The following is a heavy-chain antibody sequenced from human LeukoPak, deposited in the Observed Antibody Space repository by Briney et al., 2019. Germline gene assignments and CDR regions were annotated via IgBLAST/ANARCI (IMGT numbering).Heavy chain of an antibody. D-gene: IGHD3-9*01. CDR3: ARESPRYFDWLLDPPDY. CDR1: GFTFSSYW. Sequence: GGSLRLSCAASGFTFSSYWMSWVRQAPGEGLEWVANIKQDGSEKYYVDSVKGRFTISRDNAKNSLYLQMNSLRAEDTAVYYCARESPRYFDWLLDPPDYWGQGTLVTVSS. J-gene: IGHJ4*02. CDR2: IKQDGSEK. V-gene: IGHV3-7*01.